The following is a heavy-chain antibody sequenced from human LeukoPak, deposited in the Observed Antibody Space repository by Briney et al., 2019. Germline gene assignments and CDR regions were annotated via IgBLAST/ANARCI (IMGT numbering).Heavy chain of an antibody. CDR2: ISSSGSTI. Sequence: AGGSLRLSCAASGFTFSSYEMNWVRQAPGKGLEWVSYISSSGSTIYYADSVKGRFTISRDNAKNSLYLQMNSLRVEDTAVYYCAHVKARSGSTFDTWAQGTMVTVSS. D-gene: IGHD3-10*01. CDR1: GFTFSSYE. CDR3: AHVKARSGSTFDT. V-gene: IGHV3-48*03. J-gene: IGHJ3*02.